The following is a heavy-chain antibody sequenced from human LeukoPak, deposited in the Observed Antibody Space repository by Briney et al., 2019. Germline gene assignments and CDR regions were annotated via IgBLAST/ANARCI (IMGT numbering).Heavy chain of an antibody. CDR2: IYYSGST. V-gene: IGHV4-39*01. D-gene: IGHD4-23*01. Sequence: SETLSLTCTVSGRSISSSNYYWGWVSQPPGKGLEWIGSIYYSGSTYYHPSLKSRVTISVDTSKNQFSLKLSSVTAADTAVYYCARSNSGTMDVWGKGTTVTVSS. J-gene: IGHJ6*04. CDR3: ARSNSGTMDV. CDR1: GRSISSSNYY.